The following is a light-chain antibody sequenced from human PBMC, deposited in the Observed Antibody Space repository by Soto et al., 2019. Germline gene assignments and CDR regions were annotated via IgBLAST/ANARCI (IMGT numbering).Light chain of an antibody. CDR2: DNI. J-gene: IGLJ3*02. V-gene: IGLV1-44*01. CDR1: SSNIGNNA. Sequence: QSGLTQPPSASGTPGQRVTISCSGSSSNIGNNAVNWYQQFPGTAPKLLIYDNIQRPSGVPDRFSGSKSGTSASLAISGLQSEDEADYYCAAWGDNLNGWVFGGGTKVTVL. CDR3: AAWGDNLNGWV.